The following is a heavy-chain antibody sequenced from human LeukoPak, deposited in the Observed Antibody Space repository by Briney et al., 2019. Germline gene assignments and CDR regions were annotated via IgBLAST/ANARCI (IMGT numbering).Heavy chain of an antibody. Sequence: GGSLRLSCAASGFTFSSYSMNWVRQAPGKGLDWVSSITSSSSYIYYADSVKGRFTISRHNAKNSLYLQLNSLRAEDTAVYYCVRLYDDYTNGHFDSWGQGTLVTVSS. D-gene: IGHD4-11*01. CDR2: ITSSSSYI. V-gene: IGHV3-21*01. CDR1: GFTFSSYS. CDR3: VRLYDDYTNGHFDS. J-gene: IGHJ4*02.